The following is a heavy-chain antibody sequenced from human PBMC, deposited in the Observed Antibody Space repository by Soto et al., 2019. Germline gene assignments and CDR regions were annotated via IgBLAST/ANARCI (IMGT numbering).Heavy chain of an antibody. D-gene: IGHD5-12*01. Sequence: QVQLVESGGGVVQPGRSLRLSCAASGFTFSSYGMHWVRQAPGKGLEWVAVIWYDGSNKYYADSVKGRFTISRDNSKNTLYLQMNSRRAEETAVCSCARDDGYAIAYWGQGTLVTVSA. CDR1: GFTFSSYG. CDR3: ARDDGYAIAY. CDR2: IWYDGSNK. J-gene: IGHJ4*02. V-gene: IGHV3-33*01.